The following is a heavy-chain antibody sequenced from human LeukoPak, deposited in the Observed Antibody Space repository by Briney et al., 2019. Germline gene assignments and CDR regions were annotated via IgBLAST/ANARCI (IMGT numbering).Heavy chain of an antibody. CDR3: TTRDLVAVFDH. CDR1: GFNFIDAW. Sequence: GGSLRLSCAASGFNFIDAWMTWVRQPPGKGLEWVGRIKSKTDRETIDYAAPVKGRFTISRDDSKNMVYLQMNSLTIEDTAVYYCTTRDLVAVFDHWGQGILVTVSS. V-gene: IGHV3-15*05. D-gene: IGHD6-19*01. J-gene: IGHJ4*02. CDR2: IKSKTDRETI.